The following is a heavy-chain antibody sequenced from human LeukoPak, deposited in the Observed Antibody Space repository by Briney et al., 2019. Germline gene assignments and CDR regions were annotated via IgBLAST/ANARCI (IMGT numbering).Heavy chain of an antibody. CDR2: INYSGST. D-gene: IGHD3-3*01. V-gene: IGHV4-61*01. CDR3: ARGYDSKSSWFDP. J-gene: IGHJ5*02. CDR1: GDSVSSGSYY. Sequence: SETLSLTCSVSGDSVSSGSYYWNWIRQPPGKGLEWIGYINYSGSTNYNPSLKSRVTISVDTSKNQFSLKLSSVTAADTAVYYCARGYDSKSSWFDPWGQGTLVTVSS.